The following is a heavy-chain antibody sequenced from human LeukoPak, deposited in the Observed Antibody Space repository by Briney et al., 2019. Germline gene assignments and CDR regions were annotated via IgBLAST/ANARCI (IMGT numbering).Heavy chain of an antibody. Sequence: SETLSLTCTVSGGSINSGVYYCSWIRHHPGEGLEWIGNIYYSGSAYYEPPLKSRAIISIDTSKNQFSLKLSSMTAADTAVYYCARSDCSGGVCYLAHWGQGTLVTVSS. V-gene: IGHV4-31*03. CDR2: IYYSGSA. J-gene: IGHJ4*02. CDR1: GGSINSGVYY. CDR3: ARSDCSGGVCYLAH. D-gene: IGHD2-8*02.